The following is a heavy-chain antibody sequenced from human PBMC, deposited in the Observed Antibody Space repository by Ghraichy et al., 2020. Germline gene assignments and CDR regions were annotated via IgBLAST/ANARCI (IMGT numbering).Heavy chain of an antibody. CDR2: IKSKTDGGTT. CDR3: TIKLLGYCSSTSCRLAFDI. J-gene: IGHJ3*02. CDR1: GFTFSNAW. D-gene: IGHD2-2*01. Sequence: GGSLRLSCAASGFTFSNAWMSWVRQAPGKGLEWVGRIKSKTDGGTTDYAAPVKGRFTISRDDSKNTLYLQMNSLKTEDTAVYYCTIKLLGYCSSTSCRLAFDIWGQGTMVTVSS. V-gene: IGHV3-15*05.